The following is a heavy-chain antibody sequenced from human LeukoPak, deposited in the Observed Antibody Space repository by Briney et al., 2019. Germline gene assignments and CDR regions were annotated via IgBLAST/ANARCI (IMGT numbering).Heavy chain of an antibody. J-gene: IGHJ4*02. D-gene: IGHD3-22*01. Sequence: GAPVKVSCKASGYTFTSYGISWVRQAPGQGLEWMGGIIPIFGTANYAQKFQGRVTITADESTSTAYMELSSLRSEDTAVYYCARDFSGYYGHYFDYWGQGTLVTVSS. CDR2: IIPIFGTA. V-gene: IGHV1-69*13. CDR1: GYTFTSYG. CDR3: ARDFSGYYGHYFDY.